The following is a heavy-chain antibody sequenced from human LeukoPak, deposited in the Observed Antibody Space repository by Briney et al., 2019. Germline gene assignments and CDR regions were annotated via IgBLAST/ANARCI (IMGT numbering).Heavy chain of an antibody. CDR2: INHSGST. Sequence: SETLSLTCAVYGGSFSGYYWSWIRQPPGKGLEWIGEINHSGSTNYNPSLKSRVTISVDTSKNQFSLKLSSVTAADTAVYYCARGGDGYNKGDYWGQGTLVTVSS. J-gene: IGHJ4*02. D-gene: IGHD5-24*01. CDR1: GGSFSGYY. V-gene: IGHV4-34*01. CDR3: ARGGDGYNKGDY.